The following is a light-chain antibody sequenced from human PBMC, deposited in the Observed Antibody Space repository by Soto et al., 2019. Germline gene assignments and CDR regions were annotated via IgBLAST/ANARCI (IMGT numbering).Light chain of an antibody. CDR2: GAS. CDR3: QQYRTWPRT. J-gene: IGKJ1*01. V-gene: IGKV3-15*01. CDR1: QSVDIN. Sequence: TQSPATLSVSPGERVTLSGRASQSVDINLAWYQQKPGQAPRLLIYGASTRATDMPGKFSGRGSGTEFTLTISSLQSEDYGVYYCQQYRTWPRTFGQGTKVDIK.